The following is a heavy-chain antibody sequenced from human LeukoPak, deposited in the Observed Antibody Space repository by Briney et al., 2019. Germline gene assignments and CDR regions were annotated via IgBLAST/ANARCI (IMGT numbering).Heavy chain of an antibody. D-gene: IGHD2-2*02. CDR1: GFTFSSYA. CDR2: ISGSGGST. Sequence: GGSLRLSCAASGFTFSSYAMSWVRQAPGKGLECVSAISGSGGSTYYADSVKGRFTISRDNSKNTLYLQMNSLRAEDTAVYYCAKLSLHCSSTSCYTFDYWGQGTLVTVSS. V-gene: IGHV3-23*01. CDR3: AKLSLHCSSTSCYTFDY. J-gene: IGHJ4*02.